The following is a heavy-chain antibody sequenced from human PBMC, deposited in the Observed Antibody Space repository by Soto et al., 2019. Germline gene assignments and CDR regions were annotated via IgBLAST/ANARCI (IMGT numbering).Heavy chain of an antibody. CDR3: ARRGAVAVRLYYYGMDV. CDR2: ISAYNGNT. CDR1: GYTFTSYG. J-gene: IGHJ6*02. D-gene: IGHD6-19*01. V-gene: IGHV1-18*01. Sequence: ASVKVSCKASGYTFTSYGISWVRQAPGQGLEWMGWISAYNGNTNYAQKLQGRVTMTTDTSTSTAYMELRSLRSDDTAVHYCARRGAVAVRLYYYGMDVWGQGTTVTVSS.